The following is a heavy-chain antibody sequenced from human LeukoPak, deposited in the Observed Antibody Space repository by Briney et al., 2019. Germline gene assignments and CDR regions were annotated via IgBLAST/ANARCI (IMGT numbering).Heavy chain of an antibody. Sequence: GESLKISCKGSGYSFTSYWIGWVRQMPGKGLEWMGIIYPGDSDTRYSPSFQGQVTISADKSISTVYLQWNSLKASDTAMYYCARSYYDSSGYYSLGVLDIWGQGTVVAVSS. CDR3: ARSYYDSSGYYSLGVLDI. J-gene: IGHJ3*02. CDR1: GYSFTSYW. V-gene: IGHV5-51*01. D-gene: IGHD3-22*01. CDR2: IYPGDSDT.